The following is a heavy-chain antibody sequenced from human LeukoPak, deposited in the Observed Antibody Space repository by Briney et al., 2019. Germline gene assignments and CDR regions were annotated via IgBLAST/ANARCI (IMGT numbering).Heavy chain of an antibody. V-gene: IGHV3-30*02. CDR1: GFTFSSYT. CDR2: IRYDGSNK. D-gene: IGHD3-22*01. J-gene: IGHJ6*02. Sequence: GGSLRLSCAASGFTFSSYTMSWVRQAPGKGLEWVAFIRYDGSNKYYADSVKGRFTISRDNSKNTLYLQMNSLRAEDTAVYYCARGAYDSSGYYSANYYYGMDVWGQGTTVTVSS. CDR3: ARGAYDSSGYYSANYYYGMDV.